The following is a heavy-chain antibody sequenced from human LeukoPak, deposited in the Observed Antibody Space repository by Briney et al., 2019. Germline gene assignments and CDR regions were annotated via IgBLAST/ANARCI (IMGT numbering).Heavy chain of an antibody. D-gene: IGHD3-3*01. Sequence: PGGSLRLSCAASGFTFSGYAMSWVRQAPGKGLEWVSAISGSGGSTYYADSVKGRFTISRDNSKNTLYLQMNSLRAEDTAVYYCAKVGGDYDLWSGYFLVNWFDPWGQGTLVTVSS. CDR1: GFTFSGYA. V-gene: IGHV3-23*01. CDR3: AKVGGDYDLWSGYFLVNWFDP. CDR2: ISGSGGST. J-gene: IGHJ5*02.